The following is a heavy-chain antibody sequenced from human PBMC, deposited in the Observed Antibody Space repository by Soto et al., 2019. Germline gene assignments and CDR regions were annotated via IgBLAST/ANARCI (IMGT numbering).Heavy chain of an antibody. CDR3: AKYSGYESLFYFDA. J-gene: IGHJ4*01. CDR2: SFYAGAI. D-gene: IGHD5-12*01. CDR1: AGSPSPDY. V-gene: IGHV4-59*01. Sequence: SATLPLPWIVSAGSPSPDYWGLIRQPPEKRMEWSGYSFYAGAINYNPSLKSGVTISIDASEKQFSLNLTSVTAADTAFHYCAKYSGYESLFYFDAWGRGLQVTVPS.